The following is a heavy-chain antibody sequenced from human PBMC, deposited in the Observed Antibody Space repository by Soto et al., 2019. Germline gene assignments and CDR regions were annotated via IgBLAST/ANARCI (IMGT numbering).Heavy chain of an antibody. Sequence: QVQLEQSGAEVKMPGSSVTVSCKAYGATFTKYAFNWVRQAPGQGLEWMGGIIPLFGSTNYAERFQGRLTVTTNEFTSTVFMELSSLTSDDTAIYYCARDETVIRGVIKRGGGLDLWGQGTTVIVSS. J-gene: IGHJ6*02. CDR3: ARDETVIRGVIKRGGGLDL. D-gene: IGHD3-10*01. CDR2: IIPLFGST. V-gene: IGHV1-69*19. CDR1: GATFTKYA.